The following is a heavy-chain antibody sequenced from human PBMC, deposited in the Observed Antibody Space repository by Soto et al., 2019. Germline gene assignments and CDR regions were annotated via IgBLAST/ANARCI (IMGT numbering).Heavy chain of an antibody. V-gene: IGHV3-23*01. CDR1: GFTFISYA. CDR3: AKAWGWSYYYMDV. Sequence: GGSLRLSCAASGFTFISYAMSWVRQAPGKGLEWVSAISGSGGSTYYADSVKGRFTISRDNSKNTLYLQMNSLRAEDTVVYYCAKAWGWSYYYMDVWGKGTTVTVSS. CDR2: ISGSGGST. J-gene: IGHJ6*03. D-gene: IGHD3-16*01.